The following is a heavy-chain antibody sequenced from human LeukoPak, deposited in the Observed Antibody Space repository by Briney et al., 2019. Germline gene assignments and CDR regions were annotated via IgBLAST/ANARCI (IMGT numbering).Heavy chain of an antibody. V-gene: IGHV3-30*18. Sequence: GRSLRLSCAASGFTFSSYGMDWVRQPPRKGLEWVAVISYDGSNKYYADSVKGRFTISRDNSKNTLYLQMNSLRAEDTAVYYCAKSHYRGFGELFSNFDYWGQGTLVTVSS. CDR3: AKSHYRGFGELFSNFDY. D-gene: IGHD3-10*01. CDR1: GFTFSSYG. J-gene: IGHJ4*02. CDR2: ISYDGSNK.